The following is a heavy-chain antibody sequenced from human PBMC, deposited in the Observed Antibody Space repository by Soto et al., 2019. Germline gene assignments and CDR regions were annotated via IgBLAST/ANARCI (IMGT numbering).Heavy chain of an antibody. CDR2: IKGDGTIT. V-gene: IGHV3-74*01. Sequence: EVQLVESGGGLVQPGGSLRLSCAASGFTFSRDWMHWVRQSPGKGLVWVSRIKGDGTITNYADSVKGRFTTSRDNAKNTVYLQLNSLTTEDTAVYYCARGGLGNYYNYYWGQGTLVTVSS. CDR3: ARGGLGNYYNYY. D-gene: IGHD3-10*01. CDR1: GFTFSRDW. J-gene: IGHJ4*02.